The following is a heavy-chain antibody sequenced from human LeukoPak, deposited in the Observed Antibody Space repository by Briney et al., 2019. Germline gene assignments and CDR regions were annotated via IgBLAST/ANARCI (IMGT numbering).Heavy chain of an antibody. CDR3: ASIGDSSGAYNWFDP. CDR1: GGSFSGYY. Sequence: SETLSLTCAVYGGSFSGYYWSWIRQPPGKGLEWIGEINHSGSTNYNPSLKSRVTISVDTSKNQFSLKLSSVTATDTAVYYCASIGDSSGAYNWFDPWGQGTLVTVSS. CDR2: INHSGST. J-gene: IGHJ5*02. D-gene: IGHD3-22*01. V-gene: IGHV4-34*01.